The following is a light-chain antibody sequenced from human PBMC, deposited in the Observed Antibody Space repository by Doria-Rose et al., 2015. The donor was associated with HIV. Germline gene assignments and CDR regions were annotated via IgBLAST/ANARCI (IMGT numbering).Light chain of an antibody. V-gene: IGLV2-14*03. CDR3: SSYTTSSTWV. Sequence: QPVLTQPASVSGSPGQSITISCTGTSSDVGAYNYVSWYQQHPGKAPNLMIYDVNNRPSGVSNRFSGSKSGNTASLIISGLQAEDEADYYCSSYTTSSTWVFGGGTKVTVL. CDR1: SSDVGAYNY. CDR2: DVN. J-gene: IGLJ3*02.